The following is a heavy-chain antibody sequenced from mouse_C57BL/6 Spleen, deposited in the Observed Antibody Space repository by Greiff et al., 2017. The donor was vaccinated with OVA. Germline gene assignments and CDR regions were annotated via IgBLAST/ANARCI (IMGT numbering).Heavy chain of an antibody. CDR2: IDPSDSYT. CDR1: GYTFTSYW. V-gene: IGHV1-69*01. D-gene: IGHD2-5*01. Sequence: QVQLQQPGAELVMPGASVKLSCKASGYTFTSYWMHWVKQRPGQGLEWIGEIDPSDSYTNYNQKFKGKSTLTVDKSSSTAYMQLSGLTSEDSAVYYCARRGSNYVEAMDYWGQGTSVTVSS. J-gene: IGHJ4*01. CDR3: ARRGSNYVEAMDY.